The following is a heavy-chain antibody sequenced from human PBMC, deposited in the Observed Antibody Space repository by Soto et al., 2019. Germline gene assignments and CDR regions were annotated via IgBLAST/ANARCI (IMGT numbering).Heavy chain of an antibody. V-gene: IGHV4-39*07. D-gene: IGHD1-7*01. CDR1: GGSISSSSYY. Sequence: SETLSLTCTVFGGSISSSSYYWGWIRQPPGKGLEWIGSIYYSGSTYYNPSLKSRVTMSVDTSKNQFSLKLSSVTAADTAVYYCARSITGTTPSPPYYYYGMDVWGQGTTVTVSS. CDR3: ARSITGTTPSPPYYYYGMDV. J-gene: IGHJ6*02. CDR2: IYYSGST.